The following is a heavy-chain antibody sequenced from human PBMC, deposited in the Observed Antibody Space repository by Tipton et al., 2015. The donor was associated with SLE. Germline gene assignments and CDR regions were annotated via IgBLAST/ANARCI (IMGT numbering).Heavy chain of an antibody. J-gene: IGHJ3*02. Sequence: TLSLTCTVSGGSISSYYWGWIRQPPGKGLEWIGSIYYSGSTYYNPSLKSRVTISVDTSKNQFSLKLRSVTAADTAVYYCARDRIPEDGFDIWGQGTTVTVSS. CDR2: IYYSGST. D-gene: IGHD1-14*01. V-gene: IGHV4-39*07. CDR3: ARDRIPEDGFDI. CDR1: GGSISSYY.